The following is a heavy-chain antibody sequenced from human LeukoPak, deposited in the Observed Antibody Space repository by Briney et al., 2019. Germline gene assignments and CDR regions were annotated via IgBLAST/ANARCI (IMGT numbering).Heavy chain of an antibody. CDR1: GFTFSSYA. J-gene: IGHJ4*02. V-gene: IGHV3-30*04. Sequence: GGSLRLSCAASGFTFSSYAMHWVRQAPGKGLEWVAVISYDGSNKYYADSVKGRFTISRDNSKNTLYLQMNSLRAEDTAVYCCVAGADYYGSGGLNDYWGQGTLVTVSS. CDR3: VAGADYYGSGGLNDY. CDR2: ISYDGSNK. D-gene: IGHD3-10*01.